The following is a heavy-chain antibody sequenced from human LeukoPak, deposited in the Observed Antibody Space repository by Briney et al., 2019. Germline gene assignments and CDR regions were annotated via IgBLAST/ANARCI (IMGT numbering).Heavy chain of an antibody. Sequence: GGSLRLSCAASGFTFSSYWMCWVRQAPGKGLEWVANIKQDGSEKYYVDSVKGRFTISRDNAKNSLYLQMNSLRAEDTAVYYCARYVYGDEFDYWGQGTLVTVSS. V-gene: IGHV3-7*01. CDR1: GFTFSSYW. CDR3: ARYVYGDEFDY. D-gene: IGHD4-17*01. CDR2: IKQDGSEK. J-gene: IGHJ4*02.